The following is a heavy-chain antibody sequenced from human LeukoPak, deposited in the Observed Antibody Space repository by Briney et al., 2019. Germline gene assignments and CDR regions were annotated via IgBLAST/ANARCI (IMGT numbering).Heavy chain of an antibody. Sequence: GESLKISCKGSGYSFTSYWITWVRQMPGKGLEWVGTVDPSDSYTDYSPSFDGRVTISVDKSFSTAYLQLSSLKASDSAMFYCARHLGPYDSGTDSWGQGTLATVSS. D-gene: IGHD5-12*01. CDR3: ARHLGPYDSGTDS. CDR1: GYSFTSYW. CDR2: VDPSDSYT. J-gene: IGHJ4*02. V-gene: IGHV5-10-1*01.